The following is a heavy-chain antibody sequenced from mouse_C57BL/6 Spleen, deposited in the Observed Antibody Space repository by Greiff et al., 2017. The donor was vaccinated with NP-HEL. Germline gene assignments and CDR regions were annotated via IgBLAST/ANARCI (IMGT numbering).Heavy chain of an antibody. CDR3: ARPDYGSSYHWYFDV. CDR2: INPNNGGT. Sequence: VQMQQSGPELVKPGASVKMSCKASGYTFTDYNMHWVKQSHGKSLEWIGYINPNNGGTSYNQKFKGKATLTVNKSSSTAYMELRSLTSEGSAVYYCARPDYGSSYHWYFDVWGTGTTVTVSS. CDR1: GYTFTDYN. J-gene: IGHJ1*03. D-gene: IGHD1-1*01. V-gene: IGHV1-22*01.